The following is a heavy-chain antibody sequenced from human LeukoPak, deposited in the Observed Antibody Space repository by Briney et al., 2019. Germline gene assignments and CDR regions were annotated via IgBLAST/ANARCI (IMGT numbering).Heavy chain of an antibody. CDR1: GFTFSSYE. CDR3: AKEYSSSGAFDI. D-gene: IGHD6-6*01. CDR2: ISSSGSTI. V-gene: IGHV3-48*03. Sequence: GGSLRLSCAASGFTFSSYEMNWVRQAPGKGLEWVSYISSSGSTIYYADSVKGRFTISRDNAKKSLYLQMNSLRAEDTAVYYCAKEYSSSGAFDIWGQGTMVTVSS. J-gene: IGHJ3*02.